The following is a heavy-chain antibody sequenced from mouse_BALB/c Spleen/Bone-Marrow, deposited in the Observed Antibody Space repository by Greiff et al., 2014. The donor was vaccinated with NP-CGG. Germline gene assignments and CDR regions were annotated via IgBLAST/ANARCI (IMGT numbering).Heavy chain of an antibody. Sequence: VKLMESAAELARPGASVKMSCKASGYTFTSYTMHWVKQRPGQGLEWIGYINPSSGYTEYIQKFKDKTTLTADKSSSSAHMQLSSLTSEDSAVYYCARSCGNYLYFDYWGQGTALTVSS. V-gene: IGHV1-4*02. CDR2: INPSSGYT. D-gene: IGHD2-1*01. J-gene: IGHJ2*01. CDR1: GYTFTSYT. CDR3: ARSCGNYLYFDY.